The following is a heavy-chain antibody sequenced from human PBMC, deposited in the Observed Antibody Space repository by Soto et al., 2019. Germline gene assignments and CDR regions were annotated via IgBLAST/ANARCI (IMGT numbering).Heavy chain of an antibody. Sequence: ASVKVSCKASGYSFTGYYMHWVRQAPGQGLEWMGWIIPHSGETNYAQKFQARVTLTRDTSIGTAYMQLSGLTSDDTAVYYCARETDDFTNGAHDIWGQGTLVTVSS. V-gene: IGHV1-2*02. CDR1: GYSFTGYY. J-gene: IGHJ4*02. CDR2: IIPHSGET. CDR3: ARETDDFTNGAHDI. D-gene: IGHD4-4*01.